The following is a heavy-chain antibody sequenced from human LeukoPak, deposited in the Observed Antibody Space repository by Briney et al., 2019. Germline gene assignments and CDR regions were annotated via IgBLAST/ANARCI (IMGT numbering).Heavy chain of an antibody. CDR3: ARHEGGGWYIDY. CDR1: GYSFSNYW. V-gene: IGHV5-51*01. D-gene: IGHD6-19*01. J-gene: IGHJ4*02. Sequence: GESLKISCMGSGYSFSNYWIGWVRQMPGKGLEWMGIIYPNESNIRYSPSFQGQVTISVDKSISTAYLQWSSLKASDTAIYYCARHEGGGWYIDYWGQGTLVTVSS. CDR2: IYPNESNI.